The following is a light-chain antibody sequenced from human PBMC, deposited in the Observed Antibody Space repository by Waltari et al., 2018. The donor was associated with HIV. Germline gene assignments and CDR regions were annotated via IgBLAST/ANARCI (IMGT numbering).Light chain of an antibody. CDR2: KYS. Sequence: SYELTQPPSVSVSPGQTARITCSGDALPKQYAYWYQQKPGPAPVLGIYKYSERPSGIPERFSGSSSGTTVTLTISGVQAEDEAEYYCQSADSSGTYVVFGGGTKLTVL. CDR3: QSADSSGTYVV. V-gene: IGLV3-25*03. CDR1: ALPKQY. J-gene: IGLJ2*01.